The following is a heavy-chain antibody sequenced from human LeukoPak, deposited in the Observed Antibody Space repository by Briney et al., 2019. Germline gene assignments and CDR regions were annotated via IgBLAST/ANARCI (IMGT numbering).Heavy chain of an antibody. D-gene: IGHD5-24*01. J-gene: IGHJ4*02. V-gene: IGHV3-48*02. CDR3: ARVGDGYSVNYFDY. CDR2: ITSTSSTV. CDR1: GFTFSSYS. Sequence: GGSLRLSCAASGFTFSSYSMTWVRQAPGKGLEWVSNITSTSSTVYYADSVKGRFTVSRDNAKNSQYLQMNSLRDEDTAMFYCARVGDGYSVNYFDYWGQGTLVTVSS.